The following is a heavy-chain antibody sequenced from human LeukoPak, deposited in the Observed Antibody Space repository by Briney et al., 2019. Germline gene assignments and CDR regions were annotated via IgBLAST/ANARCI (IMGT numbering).Heavy chain of an antibody. CDR3: ARTRGYSYGQDY. V-gene: IGHV1-69*05. CDR2: IIPIFGTA. Sequence: SVKVSCKASGGTFSSHAISWVRQAPGQGLEWMGRIIPIFGTANYAQKFQGRVTITTDESTSTAYMELSSLRSEDTAVYYCARTRGYSYGQDYWGQGTLVTVSS. CDR1: GGTFSSHA. J-gene: IGHJ4*02. D-gene: IGHD5-18*01.